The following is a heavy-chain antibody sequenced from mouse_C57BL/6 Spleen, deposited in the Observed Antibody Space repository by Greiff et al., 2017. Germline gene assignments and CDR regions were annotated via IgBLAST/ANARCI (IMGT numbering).Heavy chain of an antibody. V-gene: IGHV1-82*01. CDR3: AIGTTVDYFDY. CDR1: GYAFSSSW. CDR2: IYPGDGDT. J-gene: IGHJ2*01. D-gene: IGHD1-1*01. Sequence: QVQLQQSGPELVKPGASVKFSCTASGYAFSSSWMHWVKQRPGQGLEWIGRIYPGDGDTNYTGKFKGKATLTADKSSSTAYMQLSSLTSEDSAVYCCAIGTTVDYFDYWGQGTTLTVSS.